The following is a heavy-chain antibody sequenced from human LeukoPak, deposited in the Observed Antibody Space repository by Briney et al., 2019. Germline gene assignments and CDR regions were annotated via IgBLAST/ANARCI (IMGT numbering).Heavy chain of an antibody. Sequence: GGSLRLSCAASGFTFSSEGMHWVRQAPGKGLEGVAFIRYDGSNKYYADSVKGRFTISRDNSKNTLYLQMNSLRAEDTAVYYCAKPQWLRRTAGYSFDYWGQGTLVTVSS. CDR1: GFTFSSEG. D-gene: IGHD5-12*01. J-gene: IGHJ4*02. V-gene: IGHV3-30*02. CDR2: IRYDGSNK. CDR3: AKPQWLRRTAGYSFDY.